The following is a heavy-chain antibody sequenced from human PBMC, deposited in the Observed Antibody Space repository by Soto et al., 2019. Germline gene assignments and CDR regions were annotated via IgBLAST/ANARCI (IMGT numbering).Heavy chain of an antibody. CDR1: GFTFSRYW. J-gene: IGHJ4*02. D-gene: IGHD2-2*01. V-gene: IGHV3-7*01. CDR3: ARLPAADSRYYFAY. Sequence: GGSLRLSCAASGFTFSRYWMSWVRQAPGKGLEWVANIKEDGSEKYHVDSVKGRFTTSRDNAKNSLYLQMNRLRAEDTAVYYCARLPAADSRYYFAYWGQGTPVTVSS. CDR2: IKEDGSEK.